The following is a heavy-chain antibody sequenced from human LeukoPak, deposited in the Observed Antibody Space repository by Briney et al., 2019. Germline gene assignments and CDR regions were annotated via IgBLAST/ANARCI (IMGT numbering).Heavy chain of an antibody. CDR3: ATVTRYHSDGYTSRGYNDY. CDR1: GYTFTGYS. D-gene: IGHD5-24*01. V-gene: IGHV1-2*02. J-gene: IGHJ4*02. CDR2: IRPNSGTT. Sequence: ASVKVSCKASGYTFTGYSMHWVRQAPGQGLEGRGLIRPNSGTTNYAKRFLCRVTMTRDTTISTAYMELSSLRSDDTAVYYCATVTRYHSDGYTSRGYNDYWGQGTLVTVSS.